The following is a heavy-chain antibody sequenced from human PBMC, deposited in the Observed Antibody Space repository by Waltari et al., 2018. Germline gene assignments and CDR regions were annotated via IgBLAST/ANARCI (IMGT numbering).Heavy chain of an antibody. CDR2: ISISGSSR. D-gene: IGHD2-21*02. CDR1: GFIFSSYE. J-gene: IGHJ4*02. Sequence: EVQLVESGGGLVQPGGSLRLSCVASGFIFSSYEMNWVRQAPGKGLEWLSYISISGSSRYYADSVKGRFTISRDNAKSSLYLQMNSLRAEDMAVYYCALSLVTNFDYWGQGTLVTVSS. V-gene: IGHV3-48*03. CDR3: ALSLVTNFDY.